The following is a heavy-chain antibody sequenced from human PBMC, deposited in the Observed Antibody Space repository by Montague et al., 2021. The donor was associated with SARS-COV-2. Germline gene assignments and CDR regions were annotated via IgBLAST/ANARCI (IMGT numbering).Heavy chain of an antibody. J-gene: IGHJ4*02. D-gene: IGHD1-14*01. CDR1: GFTFSNYW. CDR3: AREVFKEGDY. Sequence: SLRLSCAASGFTFSNYWMLWVRQAPGEGLVWVSLISSDGRTTSYADSVKGRFTISRDNTRNTLYLQMNSLRADDTAVYYCAREVFKEGDYWGQGTLVTVSS. V-gene: IGHV3-74*01. CDR2: ISSDGRTT.